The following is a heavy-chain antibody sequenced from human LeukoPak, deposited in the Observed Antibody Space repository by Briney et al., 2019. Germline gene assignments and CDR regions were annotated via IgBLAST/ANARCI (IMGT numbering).Heavy chain of an antibody. CDR1: GFTVSSNY. V-gene: IGHV3-23*01. D-gene: IGHD5-12*01. Sequence: HPGGSLRLSCAASGFTVSSNYMSWVRQAPGKGLEWVSGISNSGGSTYYADSVKGRVTISRDNSKNTLYLHMNSPRAEDTAVYYCANEYSKGDVWGQGTMVTVSS. J-gene: IGHJ3*01. CDR2: ISNSGGST. CDR3: ANEYSKGDV.